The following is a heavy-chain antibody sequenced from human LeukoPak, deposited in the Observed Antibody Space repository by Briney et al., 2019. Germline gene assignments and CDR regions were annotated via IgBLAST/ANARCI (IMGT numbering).Heavy chain of an antibody. CDR2: IYYSGST. V-gene: IGHV4-59*01. CDR3: ARTSGSYYRPGRTHFDY. D-gene: IGHD1-26*01. CDR1: GGSISSYY. Sequence: PSETLSLTCTVSGGSISSYYWSWIRQPPGKGQEWIGYIYYSGSTNYNPSLKSRVTISVDTSKNQFSLKLSSVTAADTAVYYCARTSGSYYRPGRTHFDYWGQGTLVTVSS. J-gene: IGHJ4*02.